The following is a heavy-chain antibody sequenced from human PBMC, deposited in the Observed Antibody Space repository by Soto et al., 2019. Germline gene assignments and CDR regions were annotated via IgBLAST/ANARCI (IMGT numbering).Heavy chain of an antibody. CDR2: ISWNSGSI. CDR3: AKDSDDYGEY. CDR1: GFTFDDYA. D-gene: IGHD4-17*01. V-gene: IGHV3-9*01. J-gene: IGHJ4*02. Sequence: GGSLRLSCAASGFTFDDYAMHWVRQAPGKGLEWVSGISWNSGSIGYADSVKGRFTISRDNAKNSLYLQMNSLRAEDTALYYCAKDSDDYGEYWGQGTLVTVSS.